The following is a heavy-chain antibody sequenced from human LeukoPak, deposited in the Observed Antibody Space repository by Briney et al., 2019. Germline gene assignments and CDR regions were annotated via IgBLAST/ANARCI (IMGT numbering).Heavy chain of an antibody. V-gene: IGHV3-23*01. J-gene: IGHJ4*02. D-gene: IGHD2-8*02. CDR1: GLNFKFYD. Sequence: GGSLTLSCAVSGLNFKFYDMSWVRQAPGKGLEWVSGISGRGDSADYADSVKGRFTISRDNSKNTLYLRLNSLRVEDTATYYCVKDRYCPEVTCFGGGFEYWGQGTLVVVSS. CDR2: ISGRGDSA. CDR3: VKDRYCPEVTCFGGGFEY.